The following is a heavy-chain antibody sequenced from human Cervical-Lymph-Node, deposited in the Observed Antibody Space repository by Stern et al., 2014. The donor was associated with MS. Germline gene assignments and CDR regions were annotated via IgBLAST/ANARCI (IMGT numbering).Heavy chain of an antibody. Sequence: EVQLVESGAEVKKPGESLKISCKGSGYSFTSYWIGWVRQMPGKGLEWLGILYPGDSDTRYSPSFQGQVTISADKSISTAYLQWSSLKASDTAMYYCARHLTAMATGDYFDYWGQGTLVTVSS. CDR2: LYPGDSDT. J-gene: IGHJ4*02. D-gene: IGHD5-18*01. CDR1: GYSFTSYW. V-gene: IGHV5-51*01. CDR3: ARHLTAMATGDYFDY.